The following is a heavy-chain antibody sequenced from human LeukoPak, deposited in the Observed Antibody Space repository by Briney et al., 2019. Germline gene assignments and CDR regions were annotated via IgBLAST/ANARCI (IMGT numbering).Heavy chain of an antibody. CDR3: AKAPSAVAGTPYYFDY. J-gene: IGHJ4*02. V-gene: IGHV3-53*01. CDR1: GFTVSSNY. Sequence: PGGSLRLSCAASGFTVSSNYMSWVRQAPGKGLEWVSVIYSGGSTYYADSVKGRFTISRDNSKNTLYLQMNSLRAEDTAVYYCAKAPSAVAGTPYYFDYWGQGTLVTVSS. D-gene: IGHD6-19*01. CDR2: IYSGGST.